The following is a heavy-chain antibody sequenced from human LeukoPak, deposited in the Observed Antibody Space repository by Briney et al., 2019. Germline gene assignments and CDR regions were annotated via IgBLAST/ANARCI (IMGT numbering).Heavy chain of an antibody. Sequence: GGSLRLSCAASGFTFSSYAMSWVRQAPGKGLEWVSAISGSGGSTYYADSVKGRFTISRDNSKNTLYLQMNSLRAEDTAVYYCARDLRGDNWNPDLDYYYGMDVWGQGTTVTVSS. J-gene: IGHJ6*02. CDR1: GFTFSSYA. CDR2: ISGSGGST. CDR3: ARDLRGDNWNPDLDYYYGMDV. D-gene: IGHD1-20*01. V-gene: IGHV3-23*01.